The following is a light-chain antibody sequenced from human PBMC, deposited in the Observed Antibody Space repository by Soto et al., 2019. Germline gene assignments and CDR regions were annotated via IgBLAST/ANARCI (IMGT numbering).Light chain of an antibody. CDR3: QQYNNWPPWT. Sequence: EIVMTQSPATLSVSPGERATLSCRASQSVSSNLAWYQQKPGQAPRLLIYGASTRATGIPARCSGIGSGTEFTLTISSLQSEDFAVYYCQQYNNWPPWTFGQGTKVEIK. V-gene: IGKV3-15*01. CDR2: GAS. CDR1: QSVSSN. J-gene: IGKJ1*01.